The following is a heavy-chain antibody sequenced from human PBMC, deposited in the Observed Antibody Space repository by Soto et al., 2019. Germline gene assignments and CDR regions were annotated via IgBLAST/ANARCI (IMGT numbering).Heavy chain of an antibody. Sequence: QVHLVQSGAELRKPGSSVRVSCKASGDTFNSYTINWVRQAPGLGLEWMGRTIPILSMSNYALKFQGRLTITADKSTSTAYMVLSSLRSEDTAIYYCATSYGSGSQAFDYWGQGALVTVSS. CDR1: GDTFNSYT. D-gene: IGHD3-10*01. CDR2: TIPILSMS. J-gene: IGHJ4*02. V-gene: IGHV1-69*02. CDR3: ATSYGSGSQAFDY.